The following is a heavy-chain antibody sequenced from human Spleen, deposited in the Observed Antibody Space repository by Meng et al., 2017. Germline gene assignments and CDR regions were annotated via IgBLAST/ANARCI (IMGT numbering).Heavy chain of an antibody. D-gene: IGHD3-22*01. J-gene: IGHJ4*02. CDR3: ARDRAMIVVGLIDY. CDR1: GLTLSDHI. Sequence: GESLKISCVVSGLTLSDHIFHWVRQAPGKGLEWVAVISYDGSNKYYADSVKGRFTISRDNSKNTLYLQMNSLRAEDTAVYYCARDRAMIVVGLIDYWGQGTLVTVSS. CDR2: ISYDGSNK. V-gene: IGHV3-30*01.